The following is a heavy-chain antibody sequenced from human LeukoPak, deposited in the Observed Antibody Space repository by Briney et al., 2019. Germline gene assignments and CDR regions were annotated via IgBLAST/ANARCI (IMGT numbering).Heavy chain of an antibody. Sequence: GGSLRLSCAASGFTFSDYYMSWIRQAPGKGLEWVSYISSSGSTIYYADSVKGRFTISRDNAKNSLYLQMNSLGAEDTAVYYCARDQSGYCSGGSCYSFGMDVWGQGTTVTVSS. CDR2: ISSSGSTI. V-gene: IGHV3-11*01. CDR1: GFTFSDYY. D-gene: IGHD2-15*01. CDR3: ARDQSGYCSGGSCYSFGMDV. J-gene: IGHJ6*02.